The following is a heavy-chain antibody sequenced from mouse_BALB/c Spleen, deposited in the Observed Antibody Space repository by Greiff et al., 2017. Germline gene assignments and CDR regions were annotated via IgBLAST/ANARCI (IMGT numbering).Heavy chain of an antibody. J-gene: IGHJ4*01. D-gene: IGHD1-2*01. CDR3: ARPFITTAVDY. CDR2: IDPANGNT. CDR1: GFNIKDTY. Sequence: EVQLQQSGAELVKPGASVKLSCTASGFNIKDTYMHWVKQRPEQGLEWIGRIDPANGNTKYDPKFQGKATITADTSSNTAYLQLSSLTSEDTAVYYCARPFITTAVDYWGQGTSVTVSS. V-gene: IGHV14-3*02.